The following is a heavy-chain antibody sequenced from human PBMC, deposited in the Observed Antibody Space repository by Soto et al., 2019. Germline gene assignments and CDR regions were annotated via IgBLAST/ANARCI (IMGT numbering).Heavy chain of an antibody. CDR3: ARGGHCSSTSCYTSRSAFDI. D-gene: IGHD2-2*02. CDR2: IKQDGSEK. Sequence: EVQLVESGGGLVQPGGSLRLSCAASGFTFSSYWMSWVRQAPGKGLEWVANIKQDGSEKYYVDSVKGRFNISRDNAKNSLYLQVNSLRAEDTAVYYCARGGHCSSTSCYTSRSAFDIWGQGTMVTVSS. V-gene: IGHV3-7*01. J-gene: IGHJ3*02. CDR1: GFTFSSYW.